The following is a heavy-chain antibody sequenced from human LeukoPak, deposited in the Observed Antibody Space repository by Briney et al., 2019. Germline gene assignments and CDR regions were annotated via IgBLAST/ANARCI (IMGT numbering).Heavy chain of an antibody. CDR2: INSDGSST. D-gene: IGHD3-16*01. CDR1: GFTFSSYW. V-gene: IGHV3-74*01. CDR3: ARSDDYPYLDH. Sequence: GSLRLSCAASGFTFSSYWMHWVRQAPGKGLVWVSRINSDGSSTSYADSVKGRFTISRDNAKNTLYLQMNSLRAEDTAVYYCARSDDYPYLDHWGQGTLVTVSS. J-gene: IGHJ4*02.